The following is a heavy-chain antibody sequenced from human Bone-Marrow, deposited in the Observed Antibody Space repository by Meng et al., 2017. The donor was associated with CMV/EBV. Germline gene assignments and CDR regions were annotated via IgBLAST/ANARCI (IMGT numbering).Heavy chain of an antibody. V-gene: IGHV3-15*01. CDR3: TTGFGELWESLYAFDI. CDR2: IKSKTDGGTT. J-gene: IGHJ3*02. CDR1: GFTFSNAW. D-gene: IGHD3-10*01. Sequence: GESLKISCAASGFTFSNAWMSWVRQAPGKGLEWVGRIKSKTDGGTTDYAAPVKGRFTISRDDSKNTLYLQMNSLKTEDTAVYYCTTGFGELWESLYAFDIWGQGTMVTFSS.